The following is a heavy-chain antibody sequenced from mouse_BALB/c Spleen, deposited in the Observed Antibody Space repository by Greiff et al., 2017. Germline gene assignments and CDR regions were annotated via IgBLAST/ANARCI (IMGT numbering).Heavy chain of an antibody. V-gene: IGHV1S137*01. J-gene: IGHJ4*01. CDR2: ISTYYGDA. CDR3: ARAYYGSSYVHYAMDY. D-gene: IGHD1-1*01. Sequence: VQLQQSGAELVRPGVSVKISCKGSGYTFTDYAMHWVKQSHAKSLEWIGVISTYYGDASYNQKFKGKATMTVDKSSSTAYMELARLTSEDSAIYYCARAYYGSSYVHYAMDYWGQGTSVTVSS. CDR1: GYTFTDYA.